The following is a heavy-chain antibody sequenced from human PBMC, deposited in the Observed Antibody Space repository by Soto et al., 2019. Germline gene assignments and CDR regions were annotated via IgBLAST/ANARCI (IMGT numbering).Heavy chain of an antibody. J-gene: IGHJ4*02. CDR1: GFIFSDYY. CDR3: ARDRGYYDSSGYFDY. D-gene: IGHD3-22*01. Sequence: GGSLRLSCAPSGFIFSDYYMSWIRQAPGKGLEWISYISSSDNIIYYADSVKGRFTISRDNAKSSLYLQMNSLRAEDTAVYYCARDRGYYDSSGYFDYWGQGTLVTVSS. CDR2: ISSSDNII. V-gene: IGHV3-11*01.